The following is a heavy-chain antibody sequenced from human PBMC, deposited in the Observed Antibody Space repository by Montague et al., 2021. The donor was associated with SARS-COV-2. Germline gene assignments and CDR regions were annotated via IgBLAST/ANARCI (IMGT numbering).Heavy chain of an antibody. CDR3: ARDGHYYDSRGYYYVPYYYYGMDD. CDR1: GFTFSSYG. D-gene: IGHD3-22*01. Sequence: SLRLSCEASGFTFSSYGMHWVRQAPGKGLEWVAVIWYDGSNKYYADSXKGRFTISRDNSKNTLYLQMNSLRAEDTAVYYCARDGHYYDSRGYYYVPYYYYGMDDWGQGTTVTVSS. J-gene: IGHJ6*02. CDR2: IWYDGSNK. V-gene: IGHV3-33*01.